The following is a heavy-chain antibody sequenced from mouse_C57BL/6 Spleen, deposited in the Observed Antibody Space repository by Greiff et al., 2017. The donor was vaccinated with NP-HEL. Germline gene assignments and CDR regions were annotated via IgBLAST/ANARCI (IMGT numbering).Heavy chain of an antibody. CDR1: GYAFSSYW. D-gene: IGHD2-4*01. Sequence: VKLVESGAELVKPGASVKISCKASGYAFSSYWMNWVKQRPGKGLEWIGQIYPGDGDTNYNGKFKGKATLTADKSSSTAYMQLSSLTSEDSAVYFCARSTMIRYYFDYWGQGTTLTVSS. CDR3: ARSTMIRYYFDY. CDR2: IYPGDGDT. J-gene: IGHJ2*01. V-gene: IGHV1-80*01.